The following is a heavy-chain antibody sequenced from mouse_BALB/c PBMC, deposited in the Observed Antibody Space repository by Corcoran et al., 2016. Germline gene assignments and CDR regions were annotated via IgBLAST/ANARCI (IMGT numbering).Heavy chain of an antibody. CDR3: ARCDYDYFDY. Sequence: EVQLQQSGPELVKPGASVKISCKASGYSFTGYYMHWVKPSHVKSLAWIGRINPYNGATSYNQNFKDKASLTVDKSSSTAYMELHSLTSEDSAVYYCARCDYDYFDYWGQGTTLTVSS. CDR2: INPYNGAT. CDR1: GYSFTGYY. J-gene: IGHJ2*01. D-gene: IGHD2-4*01. V-gene: IGHV1-26*01.